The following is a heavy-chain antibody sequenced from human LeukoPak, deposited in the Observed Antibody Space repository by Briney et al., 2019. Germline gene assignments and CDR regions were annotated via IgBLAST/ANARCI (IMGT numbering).Heavy chain of an antibody. CDR1: GGSISRGGYS. D-gene: IGHD5-12*01. V-gene: IGHV4-61*08. J-gene: IGHJ4*02. CDR3: ARDGYSGNDGL. Sequence: SETLSLTCAVSGGSISRGGYSWSWIRQPPGKGLEWIGYIYHSGSTKYNPSLKSRVTISVDTSKNQFSLKLSSVTAADTAVYYCARDGYSGNDGLWGQGTLVTVSS. CDR2: IYHSGST.